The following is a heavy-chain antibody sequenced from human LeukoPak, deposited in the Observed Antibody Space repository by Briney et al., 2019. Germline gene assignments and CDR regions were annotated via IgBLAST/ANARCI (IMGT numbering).Heavy chain of an antibody. D-gene: IGHD4-23*01. CDR2: INPSGGST. Sequence: ASVKVSCKASGYTFTGYYMHWVRQAPGQGLEWMGIINPSGGSTSYAQKFQGRVTMTRDTSTSTVYMELSSLRSEDTAVYYCAREMTTVVTGDAFDIWGQGTMVTVSS. CDR1: GYTFTGYY. V-gene: IGHV1-46*01. J-gene: IGHJ3*02. CDR3: AREMTTVVTGDAFDI.